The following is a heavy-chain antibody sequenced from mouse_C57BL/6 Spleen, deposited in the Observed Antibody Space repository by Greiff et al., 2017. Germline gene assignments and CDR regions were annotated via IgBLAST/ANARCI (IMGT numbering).Heavy chain of an antibody. CDR2: ISSGSSTI. CDR1: GFTFSDYG. D-gene: IGHD2-3*01. Sequence: EVQGVESGGGLVKPGGSLKLSCAASGFTFSDYGMHWVRQAPEKGLEWVAYISSGSSTIYYADTVTGRFTISRDNAKNTLFLQMTSLRTEDTAVYYCSFCDGYYDRYFDVWGTGTTVTVSS. V-gene: IGHV5-17*01. J-gene: IGHJ1*03. CDR3: SFCDGYYDRYFDV.